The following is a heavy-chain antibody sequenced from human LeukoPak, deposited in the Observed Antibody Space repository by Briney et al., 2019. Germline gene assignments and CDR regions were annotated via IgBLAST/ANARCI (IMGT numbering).Heavy chain of an antibody. Sequence: QSGGSLRLSCAASGFTFDDYGMSWVRQAPGKGLEWGSGINWNGGSTGYADSVKGRFTISRDNAKNSLYLQMNSLRAEDTALYYCARVGPLRYFDWLLRLRDGDYYYYMDVWGKGTTVTVSS. CDR2: INWNGGST. CDR1: GFTFDDYG. D-gene: IGHD3-9*01. V-gene: IGHV3-20*04. J-gene: IGHJ6*03. CDR3: ARVGPLRYFDWLLRLRDGDYYYYMDV.